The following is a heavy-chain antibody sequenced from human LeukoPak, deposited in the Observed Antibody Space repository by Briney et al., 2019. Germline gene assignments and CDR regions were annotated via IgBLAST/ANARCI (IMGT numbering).Heavy chain of an antibody. V-gene: IGHV1-18*01. Sequence: ASVRVSYTPSGYTFTRYGISWVRQAPGQGLEWMGWISAYNVNTNYEKKHKRRVTVSPDTSTSTAYMDLRSLKSDDTAVYYCASSVAYCGSTSCYLIEYFQHRGQGTLVTVSS. CDR1: GYTFTRYG. CDR2: ISAYNVNT. J-gene: IGHJ1*01. CDR3: ASSVAYCGSTSCYLIEYFQH. D-gene: IGHD2-2*01.